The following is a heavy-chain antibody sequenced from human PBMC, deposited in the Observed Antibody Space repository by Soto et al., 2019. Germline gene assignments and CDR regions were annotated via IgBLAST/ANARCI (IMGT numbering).Heavy chain of an antibody. CDR2: FYHSGST. V-gene: IGHV4-4*02. CDR1: SGSISSSNW. Sequence: QVQLQESGPGLVKPSGTLSLTCAVSSGSISSSNWWSWVRQPPGKGLEWIGEFYHSGSTNYTPSLKSRVTISVDKSKNQFSLKLSSVTAADTAVYYCASGLKRLLQGAFDIWGQGTMVTVSS. D-gene: IGHD2-21*02. J-gene: IGHJ3*02. CDR3: ASGLKRLLQGAFDI.